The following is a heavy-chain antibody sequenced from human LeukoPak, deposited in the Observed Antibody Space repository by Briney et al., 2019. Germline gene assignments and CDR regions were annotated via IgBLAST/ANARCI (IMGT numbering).Heavy chain of an antibody. V-gene: IGHV4-30-4*08. CDR1: GGSISSGDYY. CDR3: ARGQWLVPVVYFDY. Sequence: SETLSLTCIVSGGSISSGDYYWSWIRQPPGKGLEWIGYIYYSGSTYYNPSLKRRVTILVDTSKNQFSLQLSSVTAADTAVYYCARGQWLVPVVYFDYWGQGTLVTVSS. D-gene: IGHD6-19*01. J-gene: IGHJ4*02. CDR2: IYYSGST.